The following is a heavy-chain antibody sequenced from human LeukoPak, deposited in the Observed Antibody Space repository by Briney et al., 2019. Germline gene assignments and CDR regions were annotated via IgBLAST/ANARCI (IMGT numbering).Heavy chain of an antibody. CDR1: GGTFSSYA. V-gene: IGHV1-69*05. CDR2: IIPIFGTA. CDR3: ARNRGSYYEDYYYYMDV. Sequence: SVKVSCKASGGTFSSYAISWVRQAPGQGLEWMGGIIPIFGTANYAQKFQGRVTITTDESTSTAYMELSSLRSEDTAVYYCARNRGSYYEDYYYYMDVWGKGTTVTVSS. J-gene: IGHJ6*03. D-gene: IGHD1-26*01.